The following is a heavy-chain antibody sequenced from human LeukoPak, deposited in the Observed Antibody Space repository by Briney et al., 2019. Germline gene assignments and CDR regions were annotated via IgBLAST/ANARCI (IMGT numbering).Heavy chain of an antibody. J-gene: IGHJ4*02. CDR3: ARWNGDCDPLPFDY. CDR1: GGSISSYY. D-gene: IGHD2-21*02. CDR2: IYYSGST. Sequence: SETLSLTCTVSGGSISSYYWSWIRQPPGKGLEWIGYIYYSGSTNYNPSLKSRVTISVGTSKNQFSLKLSSVTAADTAVYYCARWNGDCDPLPFDYWGQGTLVTVSS. V-gene: IGHV4-59*01.